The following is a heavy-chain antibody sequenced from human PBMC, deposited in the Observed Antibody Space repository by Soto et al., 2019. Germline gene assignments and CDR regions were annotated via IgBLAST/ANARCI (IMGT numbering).Heavy chain of an antibody. CDR2: IYWDDDK. J-gene: IGHJ4*02. D-gene: IGHD6-19*01. V-gene: IGHV2-5*02. CDR1: GFSLSSTRMA. CDR3: AHIVVAGLGYYFDY. Sequence: QITLKESGPTLVKPTQTLTLTCTFSGFSLSSTRMAVGWIRQPPGKALEWLALIYWDDDKRYSPFLKSRLTITKDTSNNQVVLTMSNMDPVDTARYYCAHIVVAGLGYYFDYWGQGTLGTVSS.